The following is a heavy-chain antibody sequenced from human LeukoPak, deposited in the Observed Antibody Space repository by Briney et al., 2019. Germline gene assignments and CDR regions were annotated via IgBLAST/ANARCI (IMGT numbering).Heavy chain of an antibody. J-gene: IGHJ4*02. D-gene: IGHD3-10*01. V-gene: IGHV4-4*02. Sequence: PSETLSLTCAVSGASIISSDWWSWVRQPPGKGLEWIGEIYHSGITNYNPSLKSRVIISVDKSKNQFSLKLSSVTAVDTAVYYCARKENVYYYFDYWGQGTLVTVSS. CDR3: ARKENVYYYFDY. CDR2: IYHSGIT. CDR1: GASIISSDW.